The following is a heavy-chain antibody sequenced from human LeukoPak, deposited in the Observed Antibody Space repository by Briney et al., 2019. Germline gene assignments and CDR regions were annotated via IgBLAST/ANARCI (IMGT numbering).Heavy chain of an antibody. Sequence: GGSLRLSCAASGFTFSTYSMNWVRQAPGKGLEWVSSITSPVGRIYYADSLKGRITISRDNARSSLYLQMNSLSAEATAVYYCATDGRSSGWYGFDYWGLGTLVTVSS. CDR3: ATDGRSSGWYGFDY. D-gene: IGHD6-19*01. J-gene: IGHJ4*02. CDR2: ITSPVGRI. CDR1: GFTFSTYS. V-gene: IGHV3-21*01.